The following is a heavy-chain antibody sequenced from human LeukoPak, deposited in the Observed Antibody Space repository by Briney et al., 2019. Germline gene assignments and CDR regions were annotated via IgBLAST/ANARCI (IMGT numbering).Heavy chain of an antibody. J-gene: IGHJ4*02. CDR1: GYAFTGYY. Sequence: EASVKVSCKASGYAFTGYYMHWVRQAPGQGLEWVGWINPNSGGTNYAQKFQGRVTMTRDTSISTAYMELSRLRSDDTAVYYCARVRRYCSGGSCYSAYYFDYWGQGTLVTVSS. D-gene: IGHD2-15*01. V-gene: IGHV1-2*02. CDR2: INPNSGGT. CDR3: ARVRRYCSGGSCYSAYYFDY.